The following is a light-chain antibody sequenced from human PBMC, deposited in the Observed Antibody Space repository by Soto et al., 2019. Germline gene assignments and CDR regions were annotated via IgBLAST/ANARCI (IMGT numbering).Light chain of an antibody. J-gene: IGKJ4*01. CDR2: DAS. Sequence: DIVLTQSPATLSLSPGQRATLSCRASQSVSSYLAWYQQKPGQAPRLLIYDASNRATGIPARFSGSGSGTDFTLTISSLEPEDFAVYYCQQRSIWPPLTFGGGTKVDIK. CDR1: QSVSSY. CDR3: QQRSIWPPLT. V-gene: IGKV3-11*01.